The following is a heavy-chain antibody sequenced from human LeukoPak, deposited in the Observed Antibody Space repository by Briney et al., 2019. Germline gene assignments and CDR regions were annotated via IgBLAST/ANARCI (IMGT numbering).Heavy chain of an antibody. V-gene: IGHV3-7*01. D-gene: IGHD2-15*01. CDR1: GFTFSSYW. CDR2: IKQDGSEK. J-gene: IGHJ4*02. CDR3: ARDYRLGYCSGGSCPGGLDC. Sequence: PGGSLRLSCAASGFTFSSYWMSWVRQAPGKGLEWVANIKQDGSEKYYVDSVKGRFTISRDNAKNSLYLQMNSLRAEDTAVYYCARDYRLGYCSGGSCPGGLDCWGQGTLVTVSS.